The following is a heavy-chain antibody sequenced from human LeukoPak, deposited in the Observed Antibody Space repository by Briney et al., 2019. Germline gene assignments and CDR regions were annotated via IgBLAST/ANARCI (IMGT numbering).Heavy chain of an antibody. CDR2: IYYSGST. Sequence: SSETLSLTCTVSGGSISSGGYYWSWIRQHPGKGLEWIGYIYYSGSTYYNPSLKSRVTISVDTSKNQFSLKLSSVTAADTAVYYCARAGAPPYWFDPWGQGTLVTVSS. CDR1: GGSISSGGYY. J-gene: IGHJ5*02. V-gene: IGHV4-31*03. CDR3: ARAGAPPYWFDP.